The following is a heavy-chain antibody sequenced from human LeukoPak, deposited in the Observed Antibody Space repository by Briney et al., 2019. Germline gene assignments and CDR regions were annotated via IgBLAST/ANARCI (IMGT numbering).Heavy chain of an antibody. CDR3: ARVTPRSNNSGSYRGGAFDI. J-gene: IGHJ3*02. CDR1: GGSISSGSYC. D-gene: IGHD1-26*01. Sequence: PSQTLSLTCTVSGGSISSGSYCWSWIRQPAGKGLEWIGHIHTSGSTNHNPSLKSRVTMSVDTSKNQFSLKLSSVTAADTAVYYCARVTPRSNNSGSYRGGAFDIWGQGTMVTVSS. CDR2: IHTSGST. V-gene: IGHV4-61*09.